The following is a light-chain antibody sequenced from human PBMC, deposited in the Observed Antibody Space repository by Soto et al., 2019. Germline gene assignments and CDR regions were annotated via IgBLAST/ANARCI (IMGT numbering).Light chain of an antibody. CDR2: EVT. J-gene: IGLJ3*02. CDR1: TSDVGSYNY. CDR3: SSYTSSTWV. Sequence: QSALTQPASVSGSPGKSITISCTGTTSDVGSYNYVSWYQQHPGKVPKLMIYEVTNRPSGVSNRFSGSKSGNTASLTISGLQAEDEADYYCSSYTSSTWVFGGGTKLTVL. V-gene: IGLV2-14*01.